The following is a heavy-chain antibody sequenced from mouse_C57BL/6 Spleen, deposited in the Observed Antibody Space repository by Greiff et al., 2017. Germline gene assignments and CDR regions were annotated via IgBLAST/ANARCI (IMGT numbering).Heavy chain of an antibody. Sequence: DVHLVESEGGLVQPGSSMKLSCTASGFTFSDYYMAWVRQVPEKGLEWVANINYDGSSTYYLDSLKSRFIISRDNAKNILYLQMSSLKSEDTATYYCARVDYYDAMDYWGQGTSVTVSS. J-gene: IGHJ4*01. CDR1: GFTFSDYY. D-gene: IGHD2-4*01. CDR3: ARVDYYDAMDY. V-gene: IGHV5-16*01. CDR2: INYDGSST.